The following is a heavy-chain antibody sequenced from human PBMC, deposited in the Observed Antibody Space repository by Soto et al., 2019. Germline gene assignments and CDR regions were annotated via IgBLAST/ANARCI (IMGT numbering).Heavy chain of an antibody. CDR2: VVPLFGTT. Sequence: QVQLVQSGAEVTKTGSSVKVSCKASGGNFTSYAISWVRQAPGQGLEFLGGVVPLFGTTNYAHKFRGRVTVTADESTSTVFMEISSLRSEDTAVYYCAKASGRSWYNWFDPWGQGTLVTVST. J-gene: IGHJ5*02. CDR1: GGNFTSYA. D-gene: IGHD6-13*01. V-gene: IGHV1-69*01. CDR3: AKASGRSWYNWFDP.